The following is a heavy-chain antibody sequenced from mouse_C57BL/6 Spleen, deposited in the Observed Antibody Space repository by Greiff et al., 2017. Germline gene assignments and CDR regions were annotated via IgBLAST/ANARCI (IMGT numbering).Heavy chain of an antibody. CDR3: ARSSSYGNYWYFDV. J-gene: IGHJ1*03. V-gene: IGHV1-22*01. Sequence: EVKLQQSGPELVKPGASVKMSCKASGYTFTDYNMHWVKQSHGKSLEWIGYINPNNGGTSYNQKFKGKATLTVNKSSSTAYMELRSLTSEDSAVYYCARSSSYGNYWYFDVWGTGTTVTVSS. D-gene: IGHD2-10*01. CDR1: GYTFTDYN. CDR2: INPNNGGT.